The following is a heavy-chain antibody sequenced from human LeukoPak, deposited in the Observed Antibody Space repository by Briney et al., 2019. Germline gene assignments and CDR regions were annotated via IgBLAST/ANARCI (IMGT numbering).Heavy chain of an antibody. Sequence: GGSLRLSCAASVFTFSSYAMTWVRQAPGKGLDWVSGISGSGGSRYYADSVKGRFTISRDNSMTTLYLQMNSLRAEDTAVYYCAKDLGDWTLTTPGHFDYWGQGTLVTVSS. J-gene: IGHJ4*02. V-gene: IGHV3-23*01. D-gene: IGHD4-17*01. CDR3: AKDLGDWTLTTPGHFDY. CDR2: ISGSGGSR. CDR1: VFTFSSYA.